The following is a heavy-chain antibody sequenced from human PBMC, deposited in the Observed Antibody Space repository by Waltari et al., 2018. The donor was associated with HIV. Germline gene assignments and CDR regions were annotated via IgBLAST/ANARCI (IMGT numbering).Heavy chain of an antibody. CDR3: ARQEVGTLQY. D-gene: IGHD1-26*01. CDR2: IYPGDSET. V-gene: IGHV5-51*01. Sequence: EVQLVQSGAEVKKPGESLKLSCKGSGYTFSSNWIAWVRQMPGKGLEWMGAIYPGDSETRYRPSFQGQVTISADKSISTAYLQWNSLKASDTAMYYCARQEVGTLQYWGQGALVTVSS. J-gene: IGHJ4*02. CDR1: GYTFSSNW.